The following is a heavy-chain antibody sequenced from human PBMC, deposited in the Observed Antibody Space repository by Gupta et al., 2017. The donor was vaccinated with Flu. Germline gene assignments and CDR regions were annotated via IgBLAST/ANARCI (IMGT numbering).Heavy chain of an antibody. Sequence: QVQLVQSGAEVKKPGASVKVSCKASGYTFINYDINWVRQAAGQGLEWMGWMNPRSGNAGFAQKFQGRVTMTRDTSITTAYVELSSLTSEDTALYFCARARPRTAHECYSDTCLSDEPYYFDFWGQGSLVTVSS. V-gene: IGHV1-8*01. CDR1: GYTFINYD. J-gene: IGHJ4*02. CDR2: MNPRSGNA. CDR3: ARARPRTAHECYSDTCLSDEPYYFDF. D-gene: IGHD3-16*02.